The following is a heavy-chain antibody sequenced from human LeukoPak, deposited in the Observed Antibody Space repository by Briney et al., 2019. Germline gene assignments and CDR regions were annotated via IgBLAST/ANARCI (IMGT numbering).Heavy chain of an antibody. CDR2: IKQDGSEK. V-gene: IGHV3-7*01. Sequence: GGSLRLSCAASGFTYSSYWTIWVRQAPGKGLEWVANIKQDGSEKYYVDSVKGRFTITRDNAKNSLYLQMNRLRAEDKAVYYCASLYSSGWTRDYWGQGTLVTVSS. CDR1: GFTYSSYW. J-gene: IGHJ4*02. D-gene: IGHD6-19*01. CDR3: ASLYSSGWTRDY.